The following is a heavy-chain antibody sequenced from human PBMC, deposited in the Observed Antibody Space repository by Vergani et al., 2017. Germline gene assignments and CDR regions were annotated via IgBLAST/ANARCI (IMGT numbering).Heavy chain of an antibody. J-gene: IGHJ4*02. V-gene: IGHV4-34*01. Sequence: QVQLQQWGAGLLKPSETLSLTCAVYGGSFSGYYWSWIRQPPGKGLEWIGEINHSGSTNYNPSLKSRVTISVDTSKNQFSLKLSSGTAADTAVYYCARVRMITFGGVIVARGYFDYWGQGTLVTVSS. CDR2: INHSGST. CDR3: ARVRMITFGGVIVARGYFDY. D-gene: IGHD3-16*02. CDR1: GGSFSGYY.